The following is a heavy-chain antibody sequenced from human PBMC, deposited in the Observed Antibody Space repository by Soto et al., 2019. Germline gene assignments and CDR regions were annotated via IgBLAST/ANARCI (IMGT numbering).Heavy chain of an antibody. J-gene: IGHJ4*02. D-gene: IGHD3-10*01. V-gene: IGHV3-66*01. CDR3: ASVAGAQ. CDR2: IQNDGNT. Sequence: EVQLVESGGGLVQPGGSLRLSCAASGFTVSSNYMNWVRQAPGKGLEWVSVIQNDGNTYYTDSVKDRFTISRDNVKNTLYLQMNSLSVEDTAVYYCASVAGAQWGQGTLVTVSS. CDR1: GFTVSSNY.